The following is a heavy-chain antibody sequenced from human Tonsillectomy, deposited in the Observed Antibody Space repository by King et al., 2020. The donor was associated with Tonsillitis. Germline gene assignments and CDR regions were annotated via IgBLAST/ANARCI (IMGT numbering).Heavy chain of an antibody. V-gene: IGHV1-18*01. CDR3: AGARTGHVVSGFDY. Sequence: VQLVESGAEVKTPGASVKFSCKASGFIFPNYGITWVRQAPGQGLEWMGWISAYNGDTDYAQKVQGRVTMTTDTSTTTVYMELRSLRSDDTAIYFCAGARTGHVVSGFDYWGQGTLVTVSS. D-gene: IGHD3/OR15-3a*01. J-gene: IGHJ4*02. CDR2: ISAYNGDT. CDR1: GFIFPNYG.